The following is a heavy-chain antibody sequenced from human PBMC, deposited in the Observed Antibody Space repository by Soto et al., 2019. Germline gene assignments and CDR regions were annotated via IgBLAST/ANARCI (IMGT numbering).Heavy chain of an antibody. Sequence: SETLSLTCGVSGGTIRSPDWWTWVRQPPGKGLEWIGEVFQSGSTNYTPSLESRVTISVDKSKNQFSLTLTSVTAADTAVYFCARGRGRYSSGWSWFDPWGQGILVTVSS. V-gene: IGHV4-4*02. CDR3: ARGRGRYSSGWSWFDP. CDR1: GGTIRSPDW. D-gene: IGHD6-19*01. J-gene: IGHJ5*02. CDR2: VFQSGST.